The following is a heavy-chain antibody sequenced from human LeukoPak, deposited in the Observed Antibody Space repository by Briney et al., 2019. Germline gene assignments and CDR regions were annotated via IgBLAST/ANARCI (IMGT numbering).Heavy chain of an antibody. CDR3: ARGRDGDY. J-gene: IGHJ4*02. CDR2: INPKSGAT. Sequence: ASVKVSCKTSGYTFTDYYLHWVRQAPGQGLQWMGWINPKSGATNYAQNFQGRVTMTGDTSLSTAYGELSRATPDDTAVYYCARGRDGDYWGQGTLVTVS. V-gene: IGHV1-2*02. CDR1: GYTFTDYY. D-gene: IGHD5-24*01.